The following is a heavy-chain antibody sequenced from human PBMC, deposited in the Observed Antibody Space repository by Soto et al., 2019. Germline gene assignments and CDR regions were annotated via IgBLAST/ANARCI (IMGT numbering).Heavy chain of an antibody. Sequence: ASVKVSCKASGYTFTTYYIHWARQAPGQGLEWMGIINPLAGTTSSVQKFQGRVTMTRDTSTTTVYMELSDLTSEDTAVYSCARGATGTGRGRVYQGMDVWGQGPTVTVYS. V-gene: IGHV1-46*01. J-gene: IGHJ6*02. CDR1: GYTFTTYY. CDR2: INPLAGTT. D-gene: IGHD1-1*01. CDR3: ARGATGTGRGRVYQGMDV.